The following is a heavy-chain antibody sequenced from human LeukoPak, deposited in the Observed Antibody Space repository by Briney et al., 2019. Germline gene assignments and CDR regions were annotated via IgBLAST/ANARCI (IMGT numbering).Heavy chain of an antibody. V-gene: IGHV1-18*01. CDR3: ARVGIYYYDSSGYYDFDY. D-gene: IGHD3-22*01. Sequence: ASVKVSCKASGYTFTSYGISWVRQAPGQGLEWMGWISAYNGNTNYAQKLQGRVTMTTDTSTSTAYMELRSLRSEDTAVYYCARVGIYYYDSSGYYDFDYWGQGTLVTVSS. CDR2: ISAYNGNT. CDR1: GYTFTSYG. J-gene: IGHJ4*02.